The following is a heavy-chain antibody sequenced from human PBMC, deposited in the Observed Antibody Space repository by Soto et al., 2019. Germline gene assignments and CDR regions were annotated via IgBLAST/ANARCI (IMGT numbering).Heavy chain of an antibody. J-gene: IGHJ4*02. CDR2: ISGSGGST. D-gene: IGHD6-13*01. CDR3: VKQQMREIRAFDY. V-gene: IGHV3-23*01. Sequence: EVQLLESGGGLVQPGESLRLSCAVSGFTFSNYAMSWVRQVPGKGLEWVSTISGSGGSTYYADSVKGRFTISRDNSKNTLYLQMNGLRAEDTAVYYCVKQQMREIRAFDYWGQGTLVTVSS. CDR1: GFTFSNYA.